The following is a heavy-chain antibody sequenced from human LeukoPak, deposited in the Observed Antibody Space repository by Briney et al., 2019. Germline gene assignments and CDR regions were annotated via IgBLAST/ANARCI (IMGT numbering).Heavy chain of an antibody. CDR3: AKASGLMVREIAFDI. CDR2: ISWNSGSI. D-gene: IGHD3-10*01. V-gene: IGHV3-9*01. CDR1: GFTFDDYA. Sequence: GGSLRLSCAASGFTFDDYAMHWVRQAPGKGLEWVSGISWNSGSIGYADSVKGRFTISRGNAKNSLYLQMNSLRAEDTALYYCAKASGLMVREIAFDIWGQGTMVTVSS. J-gene: IGHJ3*02.